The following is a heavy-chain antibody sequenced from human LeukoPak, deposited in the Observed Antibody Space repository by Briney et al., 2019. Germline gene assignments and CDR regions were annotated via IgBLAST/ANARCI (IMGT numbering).Heavy chain of an antibody. CDR2: IYYSGST. J-gene: IGHJ1*01. CDR1: GGSISVYY. Sequence: KPSETLSLTCTVSGGSISVYYWSWIRQPPGKGLEWIGYIYYSGSTNYNPSLKSRVTISVDTSKNQFSLKLSPVTAADTAVYYCARHSKYYYDSSGSYVGYFKHWGQGTLVTVSS. CDR3: ARHSKYYYDSSGSYVGYFKH. D-gene: IGHD3-22*01. V-gene: IGHV4-59*08.